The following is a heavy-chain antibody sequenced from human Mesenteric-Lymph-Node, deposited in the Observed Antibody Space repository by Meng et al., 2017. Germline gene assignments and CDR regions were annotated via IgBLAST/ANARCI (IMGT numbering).Heavy chain of an antibody. V-gene: IGHV4-38-2*02. J-gene: IGHJ3*02. CDR3: ARDWYYYDSSGYYSTWGAFDI. Sequence: SETLSLTCTVSGYSISSGYYWGWIRQPPGKGLEWIGSIYHSGSTYYNPSLKSRVTISVDTSKNQFSLKLSSVTAADTAVHYCARDWYYYDSSGYYSTWGAFDIWGQGTMVTVSS. CDR2: IYHSGST. D-gene: IGHD3-22*01. CDR1: GYSISSGYY.